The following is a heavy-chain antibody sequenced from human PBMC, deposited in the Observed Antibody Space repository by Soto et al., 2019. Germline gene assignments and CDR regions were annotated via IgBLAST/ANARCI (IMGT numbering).Heavy chain of an antibody. V-gene: IGHV4-30-4*01. CDR3: ARAPSYYDILTGYYSPYYYGMDV. CDR2: IYYSGST. CDR1: GGSISSGDYY. J-gene: IGHJ6*02. Sequence: PSETLSLTCTVSGGSISSGDYYWSWIRQPPGKGLEWIGYIYYSGSTYYNPSLKSRVTISVDTSKNQFSLKLSSVTAADTAVYYCARAPSYYDILTGYYSPYYYGMDVWGQGTTVTVSS. D-gene: IGHD3-9*01.